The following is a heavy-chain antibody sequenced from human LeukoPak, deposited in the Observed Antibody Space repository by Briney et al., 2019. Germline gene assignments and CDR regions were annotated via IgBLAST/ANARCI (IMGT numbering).Heavy chain of an antibody. CDR1: GFTFSSNW. J-gene: IGHJ6*03. Sequence: PGGPLRLSCAASGFTFSSNWMHWVRQVPGKGLVWVSRIKTDGSSTSYADSVKGRFTISRDNAKNTLYLQMNSLRAEDTAVYYCARGRADYDFWSGYYHYMDVWGKGTTVTVSS. CDR3: ARGRADYDFWSGYYHYMDV. D-gene: IGHD3-3*01. V-gene: IGHV3-74*01. CDR2: IKTDGSST.